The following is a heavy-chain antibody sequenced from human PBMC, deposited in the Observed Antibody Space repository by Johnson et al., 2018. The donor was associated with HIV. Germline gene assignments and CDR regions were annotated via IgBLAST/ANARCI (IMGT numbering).Heavy chain of an antibody. V-gene: IGHV3-20*04. Sequence: VQLVESGGSVVRPGGSLILSCAASGFTFVDYGMSWVRQAPGKGLEWVSGINWNGGSTRYATSVKGRFTISRDNAKNSLYLQMNSLRAEDTALYYCARDLDSSSSEDAFDIWGQGTMVTVSS. CDR1: GFTFVDYG. J-gene: IGHJ3*02. CDR2: INWNGGST. D-gene: IGHD6-6*01. CDR3: ARDLDSSSSEDAFDI.